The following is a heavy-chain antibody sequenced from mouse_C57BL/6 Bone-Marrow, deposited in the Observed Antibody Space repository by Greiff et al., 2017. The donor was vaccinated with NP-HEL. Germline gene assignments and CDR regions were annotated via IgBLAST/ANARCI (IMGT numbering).Heavy chain of an antibody. CDR3: AREDKNYGENAMDY. V-gene: IGHV1-81*01. D-gene: IGHD1-1*01. CDR2: IYPRSGHT. Sequence: QVQLQQSGAELARPGASVKLSCKASGYTFTSYGISWVKQRPGQGLEWIGEIYPRSGHTYYNEKFKGKATLTADKSSSPAYMELRSLTSEDSAVSVDAREDKNYGENAMDYWGQGTTVTVSS. J-gene: IGHJ4*01. CDR1: GYTFTSYG.